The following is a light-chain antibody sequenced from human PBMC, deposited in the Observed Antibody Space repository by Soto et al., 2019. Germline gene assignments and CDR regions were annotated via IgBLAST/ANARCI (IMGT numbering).Light chain of an antibody. CDR2: AAS. V-gene: IGKV3-15*01. CDR1: QSVGRN. CDR3: HDYRKLPRIT. Sequence: EIVVTQSPGILSVSPGDRATLSCRSSQSVGRNLAWYQHQPGQAPTLLIYAASTRATVLPSRFSGSRSGTAFTLTISSLQTKDFAGYYCHDYRKLPRITFGTGTRVAIK. J-gene: IGKJ3*01.